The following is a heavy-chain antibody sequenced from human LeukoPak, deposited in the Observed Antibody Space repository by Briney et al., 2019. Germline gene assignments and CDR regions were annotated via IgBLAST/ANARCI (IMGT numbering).Heavy chain of an antibody. CDR1: GFTVSSKY. J-gene: IGHJ3*02. CDR3: ARHSTQDAFDI. D-gene: IGHD3-3*02. CDR2: IYSGGST. Sequence: GGSLRLSCAASGFTVSSKYMSWVRQAPGKGLEWVSVIYSGGSTYYADSVKGRFTISRDNSKNTLYLQMNSLRAEDTAVYYCARHSTQDAFDIWGQGTMVTVSS. V-gene: IGHV3-66*04.